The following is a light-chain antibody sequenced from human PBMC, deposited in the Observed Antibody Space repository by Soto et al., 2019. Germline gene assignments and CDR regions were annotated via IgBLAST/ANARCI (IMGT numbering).Light chain of an antibody. Sequence: EIVLTQSPATLSLSPGERATLSCRASQSVSSYLAWYQQKPGQAPRLLIYDASNRATGIPARFSGGGSGTDFTLTISSLEPEDFAVYYCQQRSNWPPLTFGQGTRLEIK. CDR1: QSVSSY. J-gene: IGKJ5*01. CDR3: QQRSNWPPLT. V-gene: IGKV3-11*01. CDR2: DAS.